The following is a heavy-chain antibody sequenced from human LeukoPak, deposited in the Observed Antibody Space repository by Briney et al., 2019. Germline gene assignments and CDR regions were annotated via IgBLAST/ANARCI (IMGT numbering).Heavy chain of an antibody. Sequence: GESLRLSCAASGFSFSSYWMHWVRQAPGKGLEWISYISNSGHIISYADSVEGRFTISRDNAKNSLFLQMNSLRAEDTAVYYCAKVGPTSVYYYYYMDVWGKGTTVTISS. CDR1: GFSFSSYW. CDR2: ISNSGHII. CDR3: AKVGPTSVYYYYYMDV. J-gene: IGHJ6*03. V-gene: IGHV3-48*04. D-gene: IGHD1-26*01.